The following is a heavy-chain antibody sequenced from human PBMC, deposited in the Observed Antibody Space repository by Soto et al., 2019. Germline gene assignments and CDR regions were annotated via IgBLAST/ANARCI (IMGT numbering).Heavy chain of an antibody. D-gene: IGHD4-17*01. V-gene: IGHV1-69*06. CDR3: ARAGSVTTERRDAFDI. Sequence: SVKVSCKASGGTFISYAISWVRQAPGQGLEWMGGIIPIFGTANYAQKFQGRVTITADKSTSTAYMELSSLRSEDTAVYYCARAGSVTTERRDAFDIWGQGTMVTVSS. CDR2: IIPIFGTA. CDR1: GGTFISYA. J-gene: IGHJ3*02.